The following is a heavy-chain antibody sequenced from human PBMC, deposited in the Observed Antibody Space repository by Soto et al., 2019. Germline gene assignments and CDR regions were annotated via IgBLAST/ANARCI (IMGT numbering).Heavy chain of an antibody. J-gene: IGHJ3*02. Sequence: SETLSLTCTVSGGSISSYYWSWIRQPPGKGLEWIGYIYYSGSTNYNPSLKSRVTISVDTSKNQFSLKLSSVTAADTAVYYCARHGSSARGAADAFDIWGQGTMVTVSS. D-gene: IGHD6-6*01. CDR1: GGSISSYY. CDR2: IYYSGST. V-gene: IGHV4-59*08. CDR3: ARHGSSARGAADAFDI.